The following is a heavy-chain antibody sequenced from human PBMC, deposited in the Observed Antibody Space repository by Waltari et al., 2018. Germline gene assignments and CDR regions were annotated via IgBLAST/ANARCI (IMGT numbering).Heavy chain of an antibody. J-gene: IGHJ4*02. Sequence: EVQLVQSGAEVKKPGESLKISCKGSGYSFTSYWIGWVRQMPGKGLEWMGISYPGDSDTRYSPSFQGQVTISADKSISTAYLQWSSLKASDTAMYYCARPSSIAAAASTEFYFDYWGQGTLVIVSS. CDR1: GYSFTSYW. CDR2: SYPGDSDT. V-gene: IGHV5-51*01. D-gene: IGHD6-13*01. CDR3: ARPSSIAAAASTEFYFDY.